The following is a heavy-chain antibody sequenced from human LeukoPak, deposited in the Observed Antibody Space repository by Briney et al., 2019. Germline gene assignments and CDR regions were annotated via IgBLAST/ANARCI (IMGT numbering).Heavy chain of an antibody. CDR2: ISGSGDRT. Sequence: GGSLRLSCAASGITASSYAMIWVRQAPGKGLEWVSSISGSGDRTMYADSVKGRFTISRDNSKNTLYLQMNSLRAEDTAVYYCAKDSDRIAAAGAFDYWGQGTLVTVSS. J-gene: IGHJ4*02. CDR1: GITASSYA. CDR3: AKDSDRIAAAGAFDY. D-gene: IGHD6-13*01. V-gene: IGHV3-23*01.